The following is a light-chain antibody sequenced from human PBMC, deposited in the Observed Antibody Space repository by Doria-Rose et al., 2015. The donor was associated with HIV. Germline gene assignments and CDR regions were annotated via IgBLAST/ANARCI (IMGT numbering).Light chain of an antibody. CDR1: QRVKSSY. CDR3: QQYGTSRGT. J-gene: IGKJ5*01. Sequence: TQSPGTLSLSPGERATLSCRASQRVKSSYLAWYQQEPGQAPRLLTYDASTSATGIPDRFSGSGSGTDFTLTISRLEPEDVAVYYCQQYGTSRGTFGQGTRLEIK. V-gene: IGKV3-20*01. CDR2: DAS.